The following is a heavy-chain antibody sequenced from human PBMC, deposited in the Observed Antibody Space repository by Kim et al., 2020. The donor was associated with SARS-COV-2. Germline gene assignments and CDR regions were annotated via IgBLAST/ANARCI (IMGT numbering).Heavy chain of an antibody. J-gene: IGHJ5*02. CDR3: GKCCSASGRSWFYP. V-gene: IGHV3-23*01. CDR1: GFTFSSYA. D-gene: IGHD3-10*01. Sequence: GGSLRLSCAASGFTFSSYAMTWVRQAPGKGPEWVSIINNSGGSTYYADAVKGRFTISRDNSKNTLYLQMNNVRAEDTAVDYCGKCCSASGRSWFYPGGQG. CDR2: INNSGGST.